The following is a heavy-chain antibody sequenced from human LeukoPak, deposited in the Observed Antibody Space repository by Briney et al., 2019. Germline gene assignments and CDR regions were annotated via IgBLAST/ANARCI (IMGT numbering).Heavy chain of an antibody. CDR1: GFTFSNYE. CDR2: ISSSSSTI. J-gene: IGHJ4*02. V-gene: IGHV3-48*02. Sequence: GGSLRLSCAASGFTFSNYEMNWVRQAPGKGLEWVSYISSSSSTIYYADSVKGRFTISRDNAKNSLYLQMNSLRDEDTAVYYCARFISPRIAVAGIPDFDYWGQGTLVTVSS. D-gene: IGHD6-19*01. CDR3: ARFISPRIAVAGIPDFDY.